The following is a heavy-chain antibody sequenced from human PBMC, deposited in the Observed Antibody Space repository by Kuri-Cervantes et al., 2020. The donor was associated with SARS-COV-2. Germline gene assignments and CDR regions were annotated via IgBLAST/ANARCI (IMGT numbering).Heavy chain of an antibody. V-gene: IGHV3-21*01. CDR2: ISSSSSYI. Sequence: GESLKISCAASGFTFSSYSMNWVRQAPGKGLEWVSSISSSSSYIYYADSVKGQFTISRDNAKNSLYLQMNSLRAEDTAVYYCARDHGDYYFDYWGQGTLVTVSS. J-gene: IGHJ4*02. CDR1: GFTFSSYS. CDR3: ARDHGDYYFDY. D-gene: IGHD4-17*01.